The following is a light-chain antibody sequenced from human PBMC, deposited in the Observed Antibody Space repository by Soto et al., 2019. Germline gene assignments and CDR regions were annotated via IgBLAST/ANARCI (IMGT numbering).Light chain of an antibody. CDR3: QQSYSTLIT. Sequence: DIQTTQSPSTLSASVGERVTITCRASQSISSWLAWYQQKPGKAPKLLIYAASSLQSGVPSRFSGSGSGTDFTLTISSLQPEDFATYYCQQSYSTLITFGQGTRLEIK. J-gene: IGKJ5*01. CDR1: QSISSW. CDR2: AAS. V-gene: IGKV1-39*01.